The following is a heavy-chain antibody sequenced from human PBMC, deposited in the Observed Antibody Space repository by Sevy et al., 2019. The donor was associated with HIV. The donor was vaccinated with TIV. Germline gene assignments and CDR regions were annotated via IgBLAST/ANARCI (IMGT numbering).Heavy chain of an antibody. Sequence: GGSLRLSCAASGFTFTTYGMHWVRQAPGKGLEWVAVVSYDGGSKYYGDSVKGRFTISRDNSKNTLYLQMSSLRAEDTVVYYCARAGYCRGSSCYGLDYWGQGTLVTVSS. CDR3: ARAGYCRGSSCYGLDY. J-gene: IGHJ4*02. V-gene: IGHV3-33*01. CDR2: VSYDGGSK. D-gene: IGHD2-15*01. CDR1: GFTFTTYG.